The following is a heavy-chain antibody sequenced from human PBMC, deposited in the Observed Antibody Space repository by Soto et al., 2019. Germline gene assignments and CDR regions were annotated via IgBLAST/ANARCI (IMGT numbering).Heavy chain of an antibody. V-gene: IGHV3-30-3*01. CDR1: GFFFSSYA. J-gene: IGHJ6*02. D-gene: IGHD2-15*01. CDR3: ARDQYCSGGTCYFRLYYYYGMDV. CDR2: ISYDGSSK. Sequence: GGSLRLSCAASGFFFSSYAMHWVRQAPGKGLEWVALISYDGSSKYYADSVKGRFTISRDNSKNTLYLQMNNLRAGDTAVYYCARDQYCSGGTCYFRLYYYYGMDVWGQGTTVTVSS.